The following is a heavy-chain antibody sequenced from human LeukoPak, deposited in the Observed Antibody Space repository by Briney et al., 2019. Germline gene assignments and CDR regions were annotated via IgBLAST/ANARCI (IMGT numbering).Heavy chain of an antibody. CDR1: GFTFDDYA. D-gene: IGHD3-10*01. V-gene: IGHV3-9*01. CDR2: LSWNSGSI. J-gene: IGHJ6*03. CDR3: AKGGFGEKDYYYMDV. Sequence: PGGFLRLSCAASGFTFDDYAMHWVRQAPGKGLEWVSGLSWNSGSIGYADSVKGRFTISRDNAKNSLYLQMNSLRAEDTALYYCAKGGFGEKDYYYMDVWGKGTTVTVSS.